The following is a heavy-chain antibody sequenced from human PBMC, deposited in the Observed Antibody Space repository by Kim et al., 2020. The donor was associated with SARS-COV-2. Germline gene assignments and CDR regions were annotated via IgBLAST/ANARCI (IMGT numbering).Heavy chain of an antibody. CDR1: GFTFSSYG. J-gene: IGHJ4*01. CDR3: ARGLDSSGYYEYYFDY. D-gene: IGHD3-22*01. V-gene: IGHV3-33*05. Sequence: GGSLRLSCAASGFTFSSYGMHWVRQAPGKGLEWVAVISYDGSNKYYADSVKGRFTISRDNSKNTLYLQMNSLRAEDTAVYYCARGLDSSGYYEYYFDYWG. CDR2: ISYDGSNK.